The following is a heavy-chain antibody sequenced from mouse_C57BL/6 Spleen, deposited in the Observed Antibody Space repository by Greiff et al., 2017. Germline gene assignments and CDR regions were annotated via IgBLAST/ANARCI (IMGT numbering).Heavy chain of an antibody. Sequence: QVQLKQSGAELVRPGASVTLSCKASGYTFTDYEMHWVKQTPVHGLEWIGAIAPVTGGTAYNQKFKGKAILTADKSSSTAYMELRSLTSEDSAVYYCTRWLRAMDYWGQGTSVTVSS. CDR2: IAPVTGGT. V-gene: IGHV1-15*01. CDR1: GYTFTDYE. J-gene: IGHJ4*01. CDR3: TRWLRAMDY. D-gene: IGHD2-2*01.